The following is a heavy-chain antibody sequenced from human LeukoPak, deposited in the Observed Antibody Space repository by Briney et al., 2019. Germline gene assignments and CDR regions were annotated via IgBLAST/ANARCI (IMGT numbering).Heavy chain of an antibody. J-gene: IGHJ4*02. Sequence: GESLKISCKGSGYSFTSYWISWVRQMPGKGLEWMGIIYPGDSDTRYSPSFQGQVTISADKSISTAYLQWSSLKASDTAMYYCARRAYYYDSSGYQYYFDYWGQGTLVTVSS. CDR3: ARRAYYYDSSGYQYYFDY. D-gene: IGHD3-22*01. CDR2: IYPGDSDT. CDR1: GYSFTSYW. V-gene: IGHV5-51*01.